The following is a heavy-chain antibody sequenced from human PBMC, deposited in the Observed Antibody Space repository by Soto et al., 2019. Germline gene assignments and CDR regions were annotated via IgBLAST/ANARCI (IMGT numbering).Heavy chain of an antibody. CDR3: AKTHVLRFLEWFPPEDY. J-gene: IGHJ4*02. CDR1: GFTFSSYA. V-gene: IGHV3-23*01. D-gene: IGHD3-3*01. Sequence: GGSLRLSCAASGFTFSSYAMSWVRQAPGKELEWVSAISGSGGSTYYADSVKGRFTISRDNSKNTLYLQMNSLRAEDTAVYYCAKTHVLRFLEWFPPEDYWGQGTLVTVSS. CDR2: ISGSGGST.